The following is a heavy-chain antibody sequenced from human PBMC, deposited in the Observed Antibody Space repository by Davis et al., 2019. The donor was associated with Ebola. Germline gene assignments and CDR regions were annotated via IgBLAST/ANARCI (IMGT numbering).Heavy chain of an antibody. J-gene: IGHJ5*02. CDR2: INHSGST. CDR1: GGSFSGYY. V-gene: IGHV4-34*01. CDR3: ARGVGATTGWFDP. D-gene: IGHD1-26*01. Sequence: SETLSLTCAVYGGSFSGYYWGWIRQPPGKGLEWIGEINHSGSTNYNPSLKSRVTISVDTSKNQFSLKLSSVTAADTAVYYCARGVGATTGWFDPWGQGTLVTVSS.